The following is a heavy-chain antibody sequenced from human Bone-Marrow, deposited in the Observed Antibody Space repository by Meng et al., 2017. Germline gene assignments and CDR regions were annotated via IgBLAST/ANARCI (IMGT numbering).Heavy chain of an antibody. J-gene: IGHJ4*02. V-gene: IGHV3-11*06. Sequence: GESLKISCAASGFTFSDYYMSWIRQAPGKGLEWVSSISSSSSYIYYADSVKGRFTISRDNAKNSLYLQMNSLRAEDTAVYYCARDLVVVAANEGVDYWGQGTLVTVSS. CDR2: ISSSSSYI. CDR1: GFTFSDYY. D-gene: IGHD2-15*01. CDR3: ARDLVVVAANEGVDY.